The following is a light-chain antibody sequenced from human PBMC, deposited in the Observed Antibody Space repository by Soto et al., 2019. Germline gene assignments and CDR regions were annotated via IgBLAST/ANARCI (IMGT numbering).Light chain of an antibody. CDR1: QSLQHSNGYNY. Sequence: DIVMTQSPLSLPVTPGEPASISCKSSQSLQHSNGYNYLDWYLQKTGQSQQILIYLASNRASGVPDRFRGCGSGTDFTLKISRGEAEDVGVYYCMQALQTPAFGQGTKVEIK. V-gene: IGKV2-28*01. J-gene: IGKJ1*01. CDR2: LAS. CDR3: MQALQTPA.